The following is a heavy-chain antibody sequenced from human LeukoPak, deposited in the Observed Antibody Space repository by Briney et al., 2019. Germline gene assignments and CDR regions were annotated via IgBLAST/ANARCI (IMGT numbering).Heavy chain of an antibody. CDR2: IYYSGST. CDR1: GGSISSSSYY. Sequence: SETLSLTCTVSGGSISSSSYYWGWIRQPPGKGLEWIGSIYYSGSTYYNPSLKSRVTISVDTSKNQFSLKLSSVTAADTAVYYCARDRPGIAVAGRVGYYYGMDVWGQGTTVTVSS. D-gene: IGHD6-19*01. V-gene: IGHV4-39*07. J-gene: IGHJ6*02. CDR3: ARDRPGIAVAGRVGYYYGMDV.